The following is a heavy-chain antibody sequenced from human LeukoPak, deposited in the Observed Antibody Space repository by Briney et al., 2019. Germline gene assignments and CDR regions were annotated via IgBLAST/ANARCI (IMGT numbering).Heavy chain of an antibody. J-gene: IGHJ4*02. CDR1: GGSISSGGYS. D-gene: IGHD3-3*01. CDR2: IYHSGST. Sequence: PSQTLSLTCAVSGGSISSGGYSWSWIRQPPGKGLEWIGYIYHSGSTYYNPSLKSRVAISVDTSKNQFSLKLSSVTAADTAVYYCARGPPRGYYRNWGQGTLVTVSS. V-gene: IGHV4-30-2*01. CDR3: ARGPPRGYYRN.